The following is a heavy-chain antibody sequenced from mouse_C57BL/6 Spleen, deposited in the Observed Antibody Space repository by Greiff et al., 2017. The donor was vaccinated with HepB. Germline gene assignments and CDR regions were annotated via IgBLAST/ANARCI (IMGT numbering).Heavy chain of an antibody. CDR2: INPSSGYT. J-gene: IGHJ3*01. D-gene: IGHD1-1*01. Sequence: VQLQQSGADLAKPGASVKLSCKASGYTFTSYWMHWVKQRPGQGLEWIGYINPSSGYTKYNQKFKDKATVTADKSSSTAYMQLSSLTYEDSAVYYCARDRYYGRGSFAYWGQGTLVTVAA. CDR1: GYTFTSYW. CDR3: ARDRYYGRGSFAY. V-gene: IGHV1-7*01.